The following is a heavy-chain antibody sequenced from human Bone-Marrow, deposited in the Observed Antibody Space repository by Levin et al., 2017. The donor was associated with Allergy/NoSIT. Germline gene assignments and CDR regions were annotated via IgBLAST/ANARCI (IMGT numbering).Heavy chain of an antibody. D-gene: IGHD1-1*01. CDR2: ISYDGSNK. CDR1: GFTFSSYG. Sequence: LSLTCAASGFTFSSYGMHWVRQAPGKGLEWVAVISYDGSNKYYADSVKGRFTISRDNSKNTLYLQMNSLRAEDTAVYYCAKDLGWNYYYYYGMDVWGQGTTVTVSS. J-gene: IGHJ6*02. CDR3: AKDLGWNYYYYYGMDV. V-gene: IGHV3-30*18.